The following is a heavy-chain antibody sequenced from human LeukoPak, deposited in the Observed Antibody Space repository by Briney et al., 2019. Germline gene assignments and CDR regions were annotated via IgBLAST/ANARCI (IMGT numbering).Heavy chain of an antibody. J-gene: IGHJ4*02. Sequence: GASVKVSCKASGYTFTGYYMHWVRQAPGQGPEWMGWINPNSGGTNYAQKFQGRVTMTRDTSISTAYMELSRLRSDDTAVYYCASVGDIVATRMGYWGQGTLVTVSS. CDR2: INPNSGGT. CDR3: ASVGDIVATRMGY. D-gene: IGHD5-12*01. CDR1: GYTFTGYY. V-gene: IGHV1-2*02.